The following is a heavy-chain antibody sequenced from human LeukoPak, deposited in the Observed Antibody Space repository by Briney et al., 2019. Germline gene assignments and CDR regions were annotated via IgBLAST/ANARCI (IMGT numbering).Heavy chain of an antibody. CDR3: ARARYYDSSGYFVLYFDY. CDR2: IYYSGST. Sequence: SETLSLTCTVSGGSISSYYWSWIRQPPGKGLEWIGYIYYSGSTYYNPSLKSRVTISVDTSKNQFSLKLSSVTAADTAVYYCARARYYDSSGYFVLYFDYWGQGTLVTVSS. CDR1: GGSISSYY. D-gene: IGHD3-22*01. J-gene: IGHJ4*02. V-gene: IGHV4-59*12.